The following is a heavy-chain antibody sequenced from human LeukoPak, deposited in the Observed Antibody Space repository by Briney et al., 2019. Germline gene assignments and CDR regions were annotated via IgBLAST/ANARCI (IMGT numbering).Heavy chain of an antibody. J-gene: IGHJ3*02. CDR2: IYTSGST. V-gene: IGHV4-4*07. CDR3: ARLHNPYGSGWYTSPESDAFDI. CDR1: GGSISSYY. D-gene: IGHD6-19*01. Sequence: SETLSLTCTVSGGSISSYYWSWIRQPAGKGLEWIGRIYTSGSTNYNPSLKSRVTMSVDTSKNQFSLKLSSVTAADTAVYYCARLHNPYGSGWYTSPESDAFDIWGQGTMVTVSS.